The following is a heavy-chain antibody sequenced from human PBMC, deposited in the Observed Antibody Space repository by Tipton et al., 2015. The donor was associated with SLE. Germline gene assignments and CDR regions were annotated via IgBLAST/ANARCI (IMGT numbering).Heavy chain of an antibody. D-gene: IGHD3-16*01. J-gene: IGHJ4*02. CDR2: IRYSGSA. CDR3: ARGGGSSNFDPPGY. Sequence: TLSLTCTVSGGSLTNYYWNWIRQPPGKGLEWLGYIRYSGSAYYRPSLKSRVTMSVDTSKNQFSLKLTSVPAADTAVYYCARGGGSSNFDPPGYWGQGTLVTVSS. V-gene: IGHV4-59*01. CDR1: GGSLTNYY.